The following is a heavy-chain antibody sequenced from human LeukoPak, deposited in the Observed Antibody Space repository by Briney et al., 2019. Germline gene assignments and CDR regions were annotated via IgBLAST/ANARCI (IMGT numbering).Heavy chain of an antibody. CDR2: IVPVLEAT. D-gene: IGHD3-16*01. J-gene: IGHJ4*02. CDR3: AREGDVFGPFDS. Sequence: ASVKVSCKASGNTFSSYAFSWVRQAPGQGLEWLGRIVPVLEATKYSQKLEGRVTITADKSTVTAYMEVNGLRPDDTAVYYCAREGDVFGPFDSWGQGTLVTVSS. CDR1: GNTFSSYA. V-gene: IGHV1-69*04.